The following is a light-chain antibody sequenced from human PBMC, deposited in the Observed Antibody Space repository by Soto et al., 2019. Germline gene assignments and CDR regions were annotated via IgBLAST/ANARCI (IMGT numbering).Light chain of an antibody. J-gene: IGKJ3*01. CDR2: WAS. V-gene: IGKV4-1*01. CDR3: QQYYGTPFT. CDR1: QSVLYSSNNRNY. Sequence: DIVMTQSPDSLAVSLGERATINCKSSQSVLYSSNNRNYLAWYQQRPGQPPKLLVYWASTRESGVPDRFSGSGSGADFTLTISNLQAEDVAVYYCQQYYGTPFTFGPGTKVDIK.